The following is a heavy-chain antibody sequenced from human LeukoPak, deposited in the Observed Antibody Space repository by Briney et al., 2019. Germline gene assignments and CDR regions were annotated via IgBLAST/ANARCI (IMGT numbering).Heavy chain of an antibody. D-gene: IGHD6-13*01. V-gene: IGHV1-8*01. CDR2: MNPNSGNT. J-gene: IGHJ6*02. CDR3: ARVGNSWFYYYYYGMDV. CDR1: GFTFTSHD. Sequence: ASVKVSCKASGFTFTSHDFNWVRQATGQGLEWMGWMNPNSGNTGYAQKFQGRVTMTRNTSISTAYMELSSLRSEDTAVYYCARVGNSWFYYYYYGMDVWGQGTTVTVSS.